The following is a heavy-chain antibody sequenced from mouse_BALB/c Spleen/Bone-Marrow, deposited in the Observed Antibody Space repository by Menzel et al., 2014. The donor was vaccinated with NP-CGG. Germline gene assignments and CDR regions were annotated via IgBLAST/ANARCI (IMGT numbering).Heavy chain of an antibody. V-gene: IGHV7-3*02. CDR2: IRNKANGYTT. J-gene: IGHJ1*01. D-gene: IGHD2-4*01. CDR3: SREIINDYHWYFDV. Sequence: EVQRVESGGGLVQPGGSLRLSCATSGFTFTDYYMSWVRQPPGKALEWLGFIRNKANGYTTEYSASEKGRFTISRDNSQSILYLQMNTLRAEDSATYYCSREIINDYHWYFDVWGAGTTVTVSS. CDR1: GFTFTDYY.